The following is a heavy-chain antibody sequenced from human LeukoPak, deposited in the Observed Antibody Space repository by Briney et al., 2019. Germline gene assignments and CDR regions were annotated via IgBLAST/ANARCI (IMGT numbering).Heavy chain of an antibody. D-gene: IGHD4-17*01. J-gene: IGHJ4*02. CDR3: ATRYGDYAWDFDY. Sequence: ASVKVSCKVSGYTLTELSMHWVRQAPGKGLEWMGGFDPEDGETIYTQKFQGRVTMTEDTSTDTAYMELSSLRSEDTAVYYCATRYGDYAWDFDYWGQGTLVTVSS. CDR1: GYTLTELS. CDR2: FDPEDGET. V-gene: IGHV1-24*01.